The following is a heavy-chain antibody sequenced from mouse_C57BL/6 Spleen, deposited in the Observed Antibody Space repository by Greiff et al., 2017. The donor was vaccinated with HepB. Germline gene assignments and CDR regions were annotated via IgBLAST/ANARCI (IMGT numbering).Heavy chain of an antibody. CDR1: GFTFSSYA. CDR3: TREGYYGSSLHYYAMDY. V-gene: IGHV5-9-1*02. CDR2: ISSGGDYI. D-gene: IGHD1-1*01. Sequence: EVQRVESGEGLVKPGGSLKLSCAASGFTFSSYAMSWVRQTPEKRLEWVAYISSGGDYIYYADTVKGRFTISRDNARNTLYLQMSSLKSEDTAMYYCTREGYYGSSLHYYAMDYWGQGTSVTVSS. J-gene: IGHJ4*01.